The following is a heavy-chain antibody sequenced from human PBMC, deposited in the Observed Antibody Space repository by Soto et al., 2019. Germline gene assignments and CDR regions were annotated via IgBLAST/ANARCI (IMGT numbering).Heavy chain of an antibody. V-gene: IGHV3-66*01. J-gene: IGHJ4*02. CDR1: GFTVSSNY. Sequence: PGGSLRLSCAASGFTVSSNYMSWVRQAPGKGLEWVSVIYSGGSIEYADSVKDRFTSSRDNSKNTLYLQMNSLRADDTAVYYCARERGSGWTFDYWGQGTLVTVSS. D-gene: IGHD6-19*01. CDR2: IYSGGSI. CDR3: ARERGSGWTFDY.